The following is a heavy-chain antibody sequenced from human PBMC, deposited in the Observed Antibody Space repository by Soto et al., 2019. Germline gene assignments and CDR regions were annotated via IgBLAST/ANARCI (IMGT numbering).Heavy chain of an antibody. Sequence: SETLSLTCTVSGGSVSSGSYYWSWIRQPPGKGLEWIAYMSYSGTTNYNPSLKSRVTISVDTSKNQFSLKLSSVTAADTAVYYCARAINFDFWSDSQSGYYFDYWGRGTLVTVSS. V-gene: IGHV4-61*01. J-gene: IGHJ4*02. D-gene: IGHD3-3*01. CDR2: MSYSGTT. CDR3: ARAINFDFWSDSQSGYYFDY. CDR1: GGSVSSGSYY.